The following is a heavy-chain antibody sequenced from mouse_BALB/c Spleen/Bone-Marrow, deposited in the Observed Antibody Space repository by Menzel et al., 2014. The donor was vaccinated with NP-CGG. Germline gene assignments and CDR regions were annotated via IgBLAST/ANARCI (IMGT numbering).Heavy chain of an antibody. CDR3: ARNFGGGGWLLRDYAMDY. CDR2: IWSDGST. CDR1: GFSLTTYG. Sequence: VMLVESGPGLVAPSQSLSITCTVSGFSLTTYGVHWVRQPPGKGLEWLLVIWSDGSTTYNSALKSRLSISKDNSKSQVFLKMNSLQTDDTAMYYCARNFGGGGWLLRDYAMDYWGQGTSVTVSS. D-gene: IGHD2-3*01. J-gene: IGHJ4*01. V-gene: IGHV2-6*02.